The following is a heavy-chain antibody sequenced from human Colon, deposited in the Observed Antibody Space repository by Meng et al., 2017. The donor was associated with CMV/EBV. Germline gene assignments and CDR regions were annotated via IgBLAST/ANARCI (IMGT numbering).Heavy chain of an antibody. CDR1: GHTFADYYF. CDR2: IKFNSGGT. J-gene: IGHJ5*02. D-gene: IGHD5-12*01. V-gene: IGHV1-2*02. CDR3: VPSSGSSFRFDP. Sequence: ASVKVSCKATGHTFADYYFIQWMRQAPGQGLEWMGWIKFNSGGTNYAQKFQGRVTMTRDTSVSTAYMELNSLRSDDTAVYYCVPSSGSSFRFDPWGQGTQVTVSS.